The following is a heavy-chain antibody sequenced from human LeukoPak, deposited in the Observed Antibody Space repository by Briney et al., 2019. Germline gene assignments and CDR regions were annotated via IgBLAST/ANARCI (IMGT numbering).Heavy chain of an antibody. CDR3: ARHPGTTVTAEVFDY. CDR1: GGFLSSSSYY. D-gene: IGHD4-17*01. V-gene: IGHV4-39*01. CDR2: IYYSGST. J-gene: IGHJ4*02. Sequence: SETLSLTCTVSGGFLSSSSYYWGWIRQPPGKGLEWIGSIYYSGSTYYNPSLKSRVTISVDTSKNQFSLKLSSVTAADTAVYYCARHPGTTVTAEVFDYWGQGTLVTVSS.